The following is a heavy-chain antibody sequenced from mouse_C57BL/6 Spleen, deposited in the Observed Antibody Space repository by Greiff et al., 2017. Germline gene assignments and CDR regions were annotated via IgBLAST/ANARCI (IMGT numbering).Heavy chain of an antibody. V-gene: IGHV1-9*01. CDR1: GYTFTGYW. CDR3: AKSLIYYDYLYYFDY. D-gene: IGHD2-4*01. CDR2: ILPGSGST. Sequence: QVQLQQSGAELMKPGASVKLSCKATGYTFTGYWIEWVKQRPGHGLEWIGEILPGSGSTNYNEKFKGKATFTADTSSNTAYMQLSSLTTEDSAIYYGAKSLIYYDYLYYFDYWGQGTTLTVSS. J-gene: IGHJ2*01.